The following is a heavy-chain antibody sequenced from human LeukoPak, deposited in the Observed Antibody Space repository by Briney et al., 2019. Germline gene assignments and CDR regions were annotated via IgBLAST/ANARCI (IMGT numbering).Heavy chain of an antibody. Sequence: GGSLRLSCAASGFTFSSYSMNWVRQAPGKGLEWVSSTSSSSSYIYYADSVKGRFTISRDNAKNSLYLQMNSLRAEDTAVYYCARDDAHYDSSGYYWADAFDIWGQGTMVTVSS. D-gene: IGHD3-22*01. CDR3: ARDDAHYDSSGYYWADAFDI. CDR1: GFTFSSYS. CDR2: TSSSSSYI. V-gene: IGHV3-21*01. J-gene: IGHJ3*02.